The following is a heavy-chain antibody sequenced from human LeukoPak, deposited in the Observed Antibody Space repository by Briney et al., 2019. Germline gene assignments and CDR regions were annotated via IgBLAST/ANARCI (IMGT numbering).Heavy chain of an antibody. V-gene: IGHV4-31*03. Sequence: NPSQTLSLTCTVSGGSISSGGYYWSWIRQHPGKGLEWIRYIYYSWSTYYNPSLKSRVTISVDTSKNQFSLKLSSVTAADTAVYYCARALGYYDSSGYHDAFDIWGQGTMVSVSS. D-gene: IGHD3-22*01. J-gene: IGHJ3*02. CDR1: GGSISSGGYY. CDR2: IYYSWST. CDR3: ARALGYYDSSGYHDAFDI.